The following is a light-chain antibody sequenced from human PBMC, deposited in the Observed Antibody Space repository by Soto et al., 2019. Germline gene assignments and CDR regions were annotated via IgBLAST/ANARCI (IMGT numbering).Light chain of an antibody. J-gene: IGLJ2*01. CDR3: SSHTTTSYWL. V-gene: IGLV2-14*01. CDR2: EVV. Sequence: QSDLTQPASVSGSPGPSITISCTGNSSDIGRYNFVYWYQQHPGKVPKLIIYEVVVRPSGVSNRFSGSKSGTTASLTISGLRAEDEADYYCSSHTTTSYWLFGGGTKLTVL. CDR1: SSDIGRYNF.